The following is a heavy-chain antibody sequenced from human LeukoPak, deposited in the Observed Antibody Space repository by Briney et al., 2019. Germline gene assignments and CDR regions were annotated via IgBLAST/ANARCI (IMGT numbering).Heavy chain of an antibody. CDR2: IYPGDSDT. V-gene: IGHV5-51*01. Sequence: KDGESLKISCKGSGYSFTSYWIGWVRQMPGKGLEWMGIIYPGDSDTRYSPSFQGQVTISADKSISTAYLQWSSLKASDTAMYYCARVQSPRYYYDSSGWYYFDYWGQGTLVTVSS. J-gene: IGHJ4*02. D-gene: IGHD3-22*01. CDR1: GYSFTSYW. CDR3: ARVQSPRYYYDSSGWYYFDY.